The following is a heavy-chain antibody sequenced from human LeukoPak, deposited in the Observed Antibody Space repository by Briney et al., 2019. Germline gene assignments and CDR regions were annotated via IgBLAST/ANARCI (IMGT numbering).Heavy chain of an antibody. D-gene: IGHD6-6*01. Sequence: GGSLRLSCAASGFTFSNYAMSWVRQAPGKGLEWVSGISGSGGSTYYADSVKGRFTISRDNSKNTLYLQMNSLRGEDTAVYYCAKDWAARPYYFDYWGQGTLVTVSS. CDR1: GFTFSNYA. V-gene: IGHV3-23*01. J-gene: IGHJ4*02. CDR2: ISGSGGST. CDR3: AKDWAARPYYFDY.